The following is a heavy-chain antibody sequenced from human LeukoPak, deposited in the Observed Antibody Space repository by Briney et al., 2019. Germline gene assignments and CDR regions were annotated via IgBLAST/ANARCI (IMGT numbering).Heavy chain of an antibody. CDR3: ARDQGWDSGYDFGFGPGYNWFDP. V-gene: IGHV1-46*01. Sequence: ASVKVSCKASGYTFTSYYMHWVRQAPGQGLEWMGIINPSGGSTSYAQKFQGRVTMTRDTSTSTVYMELSSLRSEDTAVYYCARDQGWDSGYDFGFGPGYNWFDPWGQGTLVTVSS. CDR2: INPSGGST. J-gene: IGHJ5*02. D-gene: IGHD5-12*01. CDR1: GYTFTSYY.